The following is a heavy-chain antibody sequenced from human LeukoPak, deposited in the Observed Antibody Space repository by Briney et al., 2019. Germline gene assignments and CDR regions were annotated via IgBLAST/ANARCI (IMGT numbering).Heavy chain of an antibody. D-gene: IGHD6-13*01. CDR3: ARQAAAGTSPFDY. CDR2: FYTSGST. Sequence: SETLSLTCTVSGGSISSYYWSWIRQPPGKGLEWIGYFYTSGSTNYNPSLKSRVTISVDTSKNQFSLKLSSVTAADTAVYYCARQAAAGTSPFDYWGQGTLVTVSS. V-gene: IGHV4-4*09. J-gene: IGHJ4*02. CDR1: GGSISSYY.